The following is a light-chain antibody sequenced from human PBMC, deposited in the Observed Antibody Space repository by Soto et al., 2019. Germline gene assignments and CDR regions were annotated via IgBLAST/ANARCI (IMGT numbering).Light chain of an antibody. Sequence: IQLTQSLSSLSASVGDRVTITCRASLGVARYLAWYQQKPGTAPKLLIYAASSLQSGVPSRFSGSGSGTYFTLTISSLQPEDFATYYCLQANTFPITFGQGTRLEIK. V-gene: IGKV1-12*01. CDR1: LGVARY. CDR3: LQANTFPIT. J-gene: IGKJ5*01. CDR2: AAS.